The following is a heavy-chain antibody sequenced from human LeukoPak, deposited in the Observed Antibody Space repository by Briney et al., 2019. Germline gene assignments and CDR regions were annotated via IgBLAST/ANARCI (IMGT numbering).Heavy chain of an antibody. CDR2: ICYSGTT. J-gene: IGHJ5*02. V-gene: IGHV4-39*01. Sequence: SSETLSLTCTVSGGSISSSSYYWGWIRQPPGQGLEWIGSICYSGTTYYKPSLKSRVIISVDTSKNQFSLKLSSVTAADTAAYYCARHRRGGIGDFDPWGQGTLVTVSS. CDR3: ARHRRGGIGDFDP. D-gene: IGHD3-16*01. CDR1: GGSISSSSYY.